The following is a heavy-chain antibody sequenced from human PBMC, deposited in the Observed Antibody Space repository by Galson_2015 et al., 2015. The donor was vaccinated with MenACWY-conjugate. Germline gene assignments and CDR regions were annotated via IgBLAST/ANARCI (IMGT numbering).Heavy chain of an antibody. CDR3: AKDNRQWLAEYYLNY. V-gene: IGHV3-30*18. CDR1: GFTFRRFG. J-gene: IGHJ4*02. CDR2: ISYDGSNE. D-gene: IGHD6-19*01. Sequence: SLRLSCAASGFTFRRFGMHWVRQAPGKGLEWMAVISYDGSNESYADSVKGRFTISRDNSKNTLYLQMNSLRAEDTAVYYCAKDNRQWLAEYYLNYWGQGTLVTVSS.